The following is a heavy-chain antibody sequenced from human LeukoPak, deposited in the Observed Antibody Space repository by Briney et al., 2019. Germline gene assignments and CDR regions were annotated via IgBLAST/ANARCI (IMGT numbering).Heavy chain of an antibody. J-gene: IGHJ3*02. CDR2: IKSKTDGGTT. CDR1: GFTFSNAW. V-gene: IGHV3-15*01. CDR3: TPAYYYDSSGPNDAFDI. Sequence: GGSLRLSCAASGFTFSNAWMSWVRQAPGKGLEWVGRIKSKTDGGTTDYAGAVKGRFTISRDDSKNTMYLQMNRLKTQYITVYYCTPAYYYDSSGPNDAFDIWGQGTMVTVSS. D-gene: IGHD3-22*01.